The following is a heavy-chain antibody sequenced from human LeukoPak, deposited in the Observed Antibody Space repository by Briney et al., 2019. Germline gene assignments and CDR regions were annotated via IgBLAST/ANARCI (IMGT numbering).Heavy chain of an antibody. CDR2: ISWDGGST. J-gene: IGHJ4*02. CDR3: ARPLLGYCSSTSCPNSGFDY. D-gene: IGHD2-2*01. Sequence: PGGSLRLSCAASGFTFDDYTMHWVRQAPGKGLEWVSLISWDGGSTYYADSVKGRFTISRDNSKNSLYLQMNSLRTEDTALYYCARPLLGYCSSTSCPNSGFDYWGQGTLVTVSS. V-gene: IGHV3-43*01. CDR1: GFTFDDYT.